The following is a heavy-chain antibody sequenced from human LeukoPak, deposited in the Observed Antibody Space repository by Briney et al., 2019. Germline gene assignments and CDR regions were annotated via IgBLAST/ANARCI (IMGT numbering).Heavy chain of an antibody. Sequence: SETLSLTCTVSGGSISSSSYYWGWIRQPPGKGLEWIGSIYYSGSTYYNPSLKSRVTISVDTFKNQFSLKLSSVTAADTAVYYCARRRLSGYYGMDVWGQGTTVTVSS. CDR1: GGSISSSSYY. J-gene: IGHJ6*02. D-gene: IGHD3-10*01. CDR3: ARRRLSGYYGMDV. CDR2: IYYSGST. V-gene: IGHV4-39*01.